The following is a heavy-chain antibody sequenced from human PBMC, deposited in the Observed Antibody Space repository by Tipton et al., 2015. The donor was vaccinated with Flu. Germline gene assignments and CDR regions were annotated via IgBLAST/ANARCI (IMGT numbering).Heavy chain of an antibody. CDR3: ARDLGENYYYDSSTLGPLGY. CDR1: GYTFTSYG. Sequence: QVQLVQSGAEVKKPGASVKVSCKASGYTFTSYGISWVRQAPGQGLEWMGWISAYNGNTNYAQKLQGRVTMTTDTSTSTAYMELRSLRSDDTAVYYCARDLGENYYYDSSTLGPLGYWGQGTLVTVSS. V-gene: IGHV1-18*01. CDR2: ISAYNGNT. D-gene: IGHD3-22*01. J-gene: IGHJ4*02.